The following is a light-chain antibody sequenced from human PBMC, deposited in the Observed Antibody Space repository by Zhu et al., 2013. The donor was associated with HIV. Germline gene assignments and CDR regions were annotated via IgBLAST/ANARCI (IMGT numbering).Light chain of an antibody. J-gene: IGKJ4*01. Sequence: DVQMTQSPSYVSASVGDRVTMSCRASENINSWIAWYQQKPGEAPKLLIFGVFSLERGVPSRFSGSGSGTDFTLTIRDVQPEDFATYFCQQANSLPLTFGGGTKVEVK. CDR2: GVF. CDR1: ENINSW. V-gene: IGKV1-12*01. CDR3: QQANSLPLT.